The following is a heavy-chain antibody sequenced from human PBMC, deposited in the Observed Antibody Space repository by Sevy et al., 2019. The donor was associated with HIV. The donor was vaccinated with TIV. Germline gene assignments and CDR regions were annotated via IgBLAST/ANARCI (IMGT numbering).Heavy chain of an antibody. CDR3: TRVRKTYYDFWRGYYEGGFDC. V-gene: IGHV3-11*01. CDR2: ISSSGAST. J-gene: IGHJ4*02. CDR1: GFTFSDHY. Sequence: GGFLRLSCAASGFTFSDHYMSWIRQAPGEGLEWLSYISSSGASTDYADSVKGRFTISRDNAKNSLFLQMNSLRVEDAAVYYCTRVRKTYYDFWRGYYEGGFDCWGQGTLVTVSS. D-gene: IGHD3-3*01.